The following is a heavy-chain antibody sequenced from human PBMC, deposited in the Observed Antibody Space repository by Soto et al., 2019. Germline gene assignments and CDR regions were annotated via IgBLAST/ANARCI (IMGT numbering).Heavy chain of an antibody. CDR3: ARMTPGYSSGWSDYYYYGMDV. J-gene: IGHJ6*02. CDR2: IIPIFGTA. Sequence: QVQLVQSGAEVKKPGSSVKVSCKASGGTFSSYAISWVRQAPGQGLEWMGGIIPIFGTANYAQKFQGRVTITADESTSTAYMELSSLRSEDTAVYYCARMTPGYSSGWSDYYYYGMDVWGQGTTVTVSS. D-gene: IGHD6-19*01. CDR1: GGTFSSYA. V-gene: IGHV1-69*01.